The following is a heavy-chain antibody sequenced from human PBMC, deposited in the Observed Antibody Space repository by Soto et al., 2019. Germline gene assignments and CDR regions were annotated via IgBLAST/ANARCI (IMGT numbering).Heavy chain of an antibody. J-gene: IGHJ4*02. D-gene: IGHD5-12*01. CDR3: ARHSGYGVLGDY. CDR1: GFTFTSYA. Sequence: EVQLLESGGGLVQPGGSLRLSCAASGFTFTSYAMSWVRQAPGKGLEWVSAISGSGGSTYNADSVKGRFTISRDNSKNTLYLQMNSLRAEDKAVYYCARHSGYGVLGDYWGQGTVVTVSS. V-gene: IGHV3-23*01. CDR2: ISGSGGST.